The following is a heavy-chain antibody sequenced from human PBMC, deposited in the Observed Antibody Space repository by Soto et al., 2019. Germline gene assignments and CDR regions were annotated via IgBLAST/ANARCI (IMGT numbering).Heavy chain of an antibody. CDR1: GYTFTSYG. CDR3: ARVGRGLRYQLLMGGWFDP. J-gene: IGHJ5*02. Sequence: QVQLVQSGAEVKKPGASVKVSCKASGYTFTSYGISWVRQAPGQGLEWMGWISAYNGNTNYAQKLQGRVSMTTDTSTSTAYMELRSLRSDDTAVYYCARVGRGLRYQLLMGGWFDPWGQGTLVTVSS. D-gene: IGHD2-2*01. CDR2: ISAYNGNT. V-gene: IGHV1-18*01.